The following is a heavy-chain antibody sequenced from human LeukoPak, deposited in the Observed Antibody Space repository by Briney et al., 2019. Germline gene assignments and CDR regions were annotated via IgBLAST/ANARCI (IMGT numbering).Heavy chain of an antibody. Sequence: ASVKVSCKASGYTFTGYYMRWVRQAPGEGLEWMGWINPNSGGTNYAQKFQGWVTMTRDTSISTAYMELSRLRSDDTAVYCCARDAEPDYGDSYYFDYWGQGTLVTVSS. V-gene: IGHV1-2*04. CDR1: GYTFTGYY. D-gene: IGHD4-17*01. J-gene: IGHJ4*02. CDR2: INPNSGGT. CDR3: ARDAEPDYGDSYYFDY.